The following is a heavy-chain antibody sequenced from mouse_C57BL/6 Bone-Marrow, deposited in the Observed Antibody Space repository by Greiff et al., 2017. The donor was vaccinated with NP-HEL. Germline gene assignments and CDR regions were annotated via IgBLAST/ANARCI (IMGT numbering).Heavy chain of an antibody. J-gene: IGHJ1*03. CDR2: INPNNVGT. D-gene: IGHD4-1*01. Sequence: VQLQQSGPELVKPGASVKISCKASGYTFTDYYMNWVKQSHGKSLEWIGDINPNNVGTSYNQKFKGKATLTVDKSSSTAYMELRSLTSEDSAVYYCARRTGTWYFDVWGTGTTVTVSS. V-gene: IGHV1-26*01. CDR1: GYTFTDYY. CDR3: ARRTGTWYFDV.